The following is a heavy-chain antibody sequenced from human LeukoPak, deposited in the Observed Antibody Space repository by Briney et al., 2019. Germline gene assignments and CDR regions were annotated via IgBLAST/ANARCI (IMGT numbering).Heavy chain of an antibody. V-gene: IGHV4-59*01. D-gene: IGHD3-10*01. CDR1: GGSISSYY. J-gene: IGHJ4*02. CDR2: IYHRGSA. CDR3: AREGITKVRGVEGY. Sequence: SETLSLTCTVSGGSISSYYWSWIRQPPGKGLEWIGYIYHRGSANYNPSLKSRVAISLDTSKNQFSLKLSPVTAADTAVYYCAREGITKVRGVEGYWGQGTLVTVSS.